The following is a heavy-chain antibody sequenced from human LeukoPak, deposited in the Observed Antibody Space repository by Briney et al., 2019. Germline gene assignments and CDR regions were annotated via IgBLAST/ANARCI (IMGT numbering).Heavy chain of an antibody. J-gene: IGHJ4*02. CDR1: GGSISSYY. Sequence: SETLSLTCTVSGGSISSYYWSWIRQPPGKGLEWIGYIYYSGSTNYNPSLKSRVTISADTSKNHFSLKLNSVTTADTAVYYCTRDAGWLIDYWGQGILVTVSS. CDR2: IYYSGST. D-gene: IGHD3-16*01. V-gene: IGHV4-59*01. CDR3: TRDAGWLIDY.